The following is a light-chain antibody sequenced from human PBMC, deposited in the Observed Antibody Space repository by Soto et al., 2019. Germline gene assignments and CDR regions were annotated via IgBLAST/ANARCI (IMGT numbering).Light chain of an antibody. Sequence: EIVLTQSPATLSLSPGERSTLSCRASQGGTSYLAWYQQKPGQAPRLLIYDASSRATGIPDRFSGSGSGTDFTLTISVLQPEDSATYYCQQTYKTPLTFGQGTKVDIK. CDR3: QQTYKTPLT. CDR1: QGGTSY. V-gene: IGKV3D-11*01. CDR2: DAS. J-gene: IGKJ1*01.